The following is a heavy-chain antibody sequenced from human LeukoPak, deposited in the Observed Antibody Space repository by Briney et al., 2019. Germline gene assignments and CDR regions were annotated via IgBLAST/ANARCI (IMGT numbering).Heavy chain of an antibody. D-gene: IGHD1-14*01. CDR1: GFTFSSYW. Sequence: GGSLRLSCAASGFTFSSYWMSWVRQAPGKGQEWVANIKQDGSEKYYVDSVKGRFTISRDNAKNSLYLQMNSLRAEDAAVYYCARETWLPTGLFDYWGQGTLVTVSS. J-gene: IGHJ4*02. CDR3: ARETWLPTGLFDY. V-gene: IGHV3-7*01. CDR2: IKQDGSEK.